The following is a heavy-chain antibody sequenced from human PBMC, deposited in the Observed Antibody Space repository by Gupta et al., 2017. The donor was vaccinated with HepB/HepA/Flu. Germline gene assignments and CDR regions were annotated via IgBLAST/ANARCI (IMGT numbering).Heavy chain of an antibody. J-gene: IGHJ6*02. D-gene: IGHD3-16*01. V-gene: IGHV1-69*04. Sequence: VQLVQSGSDVKKPGSSVKVSCKASGGIFSSYDISWLRQARGQGLEWMGRIIPSFGLANYAQKFQGRVTSTADKSTSTAYMELSSLRSEDTAVYYCARERGLRGTSGMDVWGQGTTVTVSS. CDR1: GGIFSSYD. CDR2: IIPSFGLA. CDR3: ARERGLRGTSGMDV.